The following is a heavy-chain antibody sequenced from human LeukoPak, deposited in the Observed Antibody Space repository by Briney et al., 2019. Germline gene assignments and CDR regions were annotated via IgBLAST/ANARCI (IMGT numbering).Heavy chain of an antibody. CDR1: GFTFSSYA. Sequence: TGRSLRLSCAASGFTFSSYAMHWVRQAPGKGLEWVAVISYDGSNKYYADSVKGRFTISRDNSKNTLYLQVNSLRAEDTAVYYCARGKGPKLERRSQNYWGQGTLVTVSS. J-gene: IGHJ4*02. D-gene: IGHD1-1*01. CDR3: ARGKGPKLERRSQNY. CDR2: ISYDGSNK. V-gene: IGHV3-30-3*01.